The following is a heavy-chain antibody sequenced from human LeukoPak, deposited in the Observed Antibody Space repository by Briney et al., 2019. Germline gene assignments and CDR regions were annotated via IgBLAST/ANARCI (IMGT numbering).Heavy chain of an antibody. CDR1: GFTFSSYG. CDR3: AKDSQQQLLPSDY. Sequence: GGSLRHSRAAPGFTFSSYGMHWVRQAPGKGLEWVAVISYVGSNKYYADSVKGRFTISRDNSKNTLYLQMNSLRAEDTAVYYCAKDSQQQLLPSDYWGQRTLVTVSS. J-gene: IGHJ4*02. D-gene: IGHD6-13*01. V-gene: IGHV3-30*18. CDR2: ISYVGSNK.